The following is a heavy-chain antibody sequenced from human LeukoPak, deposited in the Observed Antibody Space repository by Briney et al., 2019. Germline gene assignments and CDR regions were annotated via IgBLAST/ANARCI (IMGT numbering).Heavy chain of an antibody. V-gene: IGHV3-48*01. CDR3: AREGHDYVWGSYRQGRGLDY. CDR1: GFTFSSYS. D-gene: IGHD3-16*02. J-gene: IGHJ4*02. CDR2: ISSSSSTI. Sequence: GGSLRLSCAASGFTFSSYSMNWVRQAPGKGLEWVSYISSSSSTIYYADSVKGRFTISRDNAKNSLYLQMNSLRAEDTAVYYCAREGHDYVWGSYRQGRGLDYWGQGTLVTVSS.